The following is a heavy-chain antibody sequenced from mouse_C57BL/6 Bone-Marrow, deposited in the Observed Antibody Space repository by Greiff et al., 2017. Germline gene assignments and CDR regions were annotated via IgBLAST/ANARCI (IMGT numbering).Heavy chain of an antibody. CDR1: GYTFTSYW. V-gene: IGHV1-52*01. Sequence: QVQLQQPGAELVRPGSSVKLSCKASGYTFTSYWMHWVKQRPIQGLEWIGNIDPSDSESPYNQKFTDKATLTVDKSSSTAYMHLSSLTSEDSAVYYCASTLYSVDDYAMDYWGQGTSVTVSS. J-gene: IGHJ4*01. CDR2: IDPSDSES. D-gene: IGHD2-12*01. CDR3: ASTLYSVDDYAMDY.